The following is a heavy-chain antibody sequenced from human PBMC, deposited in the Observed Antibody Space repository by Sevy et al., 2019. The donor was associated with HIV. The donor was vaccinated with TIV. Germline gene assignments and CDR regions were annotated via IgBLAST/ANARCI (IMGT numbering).Heavy chain of an antibody. CDR2: IYTSGST. V-gene: IGHV4-61*02. J-gene: IGHJ4*02. Sequence: SVTLSLTCTVSGGSISSGSYYWSWIRQPAGKGLEWIGRIYTSGSTNYNPSLKSRVTISVDTSKNQFSLKLSSVTAADTAVYYCARSSHCSGGSCYSTYYFDYWGQGTLVTVSS. CDR1: GGSISSGSYY. D-gene: IGHD2-15*01. CDR3: ARSSHCSGGSCYSTYYFDY.